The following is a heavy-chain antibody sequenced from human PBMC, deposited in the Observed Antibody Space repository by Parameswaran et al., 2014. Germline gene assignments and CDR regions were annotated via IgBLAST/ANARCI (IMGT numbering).Heavy chain of an antibody. Sequence: WVRQAPGQGLEWMGWINPNSGDTKYSQDFQSRVTMTRDTSISTVYMELSRLRSDDTAVYHCARAIYNWNYATGGYWGQGTLVTVSS. CDR2: INPNSGDT. J-gene: IGHJ4*02. V-gene: IGHV1-2*02. CDR3: ARAIYNWNYATGGY. D-gene: IGHD1-7*01.